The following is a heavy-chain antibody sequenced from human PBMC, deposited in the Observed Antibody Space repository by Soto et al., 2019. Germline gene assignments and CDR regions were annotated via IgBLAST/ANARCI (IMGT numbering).Heavy chain of an antibody. CDR1: GDTFSSYA. Sequence: SVKVSCKASGDTFSSYAISWVRQAPGQGLEWMGWIIPIFGTTNYAQKFQGRVTITADESTSTAYMELSSLRSEDTAVYCCARLWWGLRWGYYYGMDVWGQGTTVTVSS. CDR2: IIPIFGTT. J-gene: IGHJ6*02. CDR3: ARLWWGLRWGYYYGMDV. D-gene: IGHD2-21*01. V-gene: IGHV1-69*13.